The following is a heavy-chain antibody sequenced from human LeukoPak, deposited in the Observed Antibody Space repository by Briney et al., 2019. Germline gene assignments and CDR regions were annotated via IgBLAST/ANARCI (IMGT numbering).Heavy chain of an antibody. CDR1: GYTFTSYD. CDR2: MNPNSGNT. Sequence: ASVKVSCKASGYTFTSYDINWVRQATGQGLEWMGWMNPNSGNTGYAQKFQGRVTITADESTSTAYMELSSLRSEDTAVYYCGCAPREGGYYYYMDVWGKGTTVTISS. CDR3: GCAPREGGYYYYMDV. J-gene: IGHJ6*03. D-gene: IGHD1-26*01. V-gene: IGHV1-8*01.